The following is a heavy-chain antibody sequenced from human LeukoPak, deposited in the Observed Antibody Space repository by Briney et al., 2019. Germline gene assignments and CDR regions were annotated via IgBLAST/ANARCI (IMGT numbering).Heavy chain of an antibody. D-gene: IGHD2-2*01. CDR1: GFTFSSYG. CDR2: ISYDGSNK. J-gene: IGHJ4*02. CDR3: ANEDVVVPAALRDY. V-gene: IGHV3-30*18. Sequence: PGRSLRLSCAASGFTFSSYGMHWVRQAPGKGLEWVAVISYDGSNKYYADSVKGRFTVSRDNSKNTLYLQMNSLRAEDTAVYYCANEDVVVPAALRDYWGQGTLVTVSS.